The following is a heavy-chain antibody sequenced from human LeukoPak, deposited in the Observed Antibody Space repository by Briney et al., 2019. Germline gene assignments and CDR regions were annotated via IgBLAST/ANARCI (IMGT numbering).Heavy chain of an antibody. CDR1: GGSISSSSYY. D-gene: IGHD4-11*01. CDR2: IYYSGST. CDR3: ASYNRRDDSNYAFDY. V-gene: IGHV4-39*07. Sequence: PSETLSLTCTVSGGSISSSSYYWGWIRQPPGKGLEWIGSIYYSGSTYYNPSLKSRVTISVDTSKNQFSLKLSSVTAADTAVYYCASYNRRDDSNYAFDYWGQGTLVTVSS. J-gene: IGHJ4*02.